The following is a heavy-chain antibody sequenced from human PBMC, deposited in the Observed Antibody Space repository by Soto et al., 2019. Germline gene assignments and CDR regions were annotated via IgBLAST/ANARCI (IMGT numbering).Heavy chain of an antibody. Sequence: GGSLRLSCAASGFTFSSYGMHWVRQAPGKGLEWVAVISYDGSNKYYADSVKGRFTISRDNSKNTLYLQMNSLRAEDTAVYYCAKDLGYCSSTSCYTYYYYGMDVWGQGTTVTV. CDR3: AKDLGYCSSTSCYTYYYYGMDV. CDR2: ISYDGSNK. CDR1: GFTFSSYG. V-gene: IGHV3-30*18. J-gene: IGHJ6*02. D-gene: IGHD2-2*02.